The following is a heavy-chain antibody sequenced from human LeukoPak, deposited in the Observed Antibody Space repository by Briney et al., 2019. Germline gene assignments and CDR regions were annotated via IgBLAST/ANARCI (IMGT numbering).Heavy chain of an antibody. V-gene: IGHV1-24*01. D-gene: IGHD3-22*01. Sequence: ASVKVSCKVSGYTLTELSMHWVRQAPGKGLEWMGGFDPEDGETIYAQKFQCRVTMTEDTSTDTDYMELSSLRSEDTAVYYCATDTARPYYYDSSGPSSYWYFDLWGRGTLVTVSS. CDR1: GYTLTELS. CDR2: FDPEDGET. J-gene: IGHJ2*01. CDR3: ATDTARPYYYDSSGPSSYWYFDL.